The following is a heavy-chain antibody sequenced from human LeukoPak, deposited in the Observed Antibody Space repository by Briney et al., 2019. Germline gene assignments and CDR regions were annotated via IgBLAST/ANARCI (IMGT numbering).Heavy chain of an antibody. J-gene: IGHJ4*02. Sequence: GASVKVSCKASGYTFTRYDINWVRQATGQGLEWMGWMNPKSGNTGHAQKFQGRVTITRDTSISTVYMELSSLRSEDTAVYFCARGPPFTYYYDSSGYYYGYWGQGTLVTVSS. D-gene: IGHD3-22*01. CDR1: GYTFTRYD. CDR3: ARGPPFTYYYDSSGYYYGY. V-gene: IGHV1-8*03. CDR2: MNPKSGNT.